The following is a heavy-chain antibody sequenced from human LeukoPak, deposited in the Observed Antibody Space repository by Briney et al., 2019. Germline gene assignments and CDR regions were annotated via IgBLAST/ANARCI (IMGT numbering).Heavy chain of an antibody. J-gene: IGHJ4*02. CDR3: AKDYCRDGNCPFPFLDS. V-gene: IGHV3-23*01. D-gene: IGHD2-15*01. Sequence: PGGSLRLSCTVSEFTSDNYGVSWVRQAPGKGLEWVSIITGTGGRYYGDSVKGRFILSRDNSKNTVYMQMSSLRAEDTATYYCAKDYCRDGNCPFPFLDSWGQGTLVTVSS. CDR2: ITGTGGR. CDR1: EFTSDNYG.